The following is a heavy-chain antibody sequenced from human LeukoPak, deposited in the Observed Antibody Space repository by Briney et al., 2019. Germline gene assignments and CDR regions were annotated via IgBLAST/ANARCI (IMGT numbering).Heavy chain of an antibody. CDR2: ISSSGTTI. CDR1: GFTFSSYS. Sequence: GGSLRLSCAASGFTFSSYSMNWVRQAPGKGLEWVSYISSSGTTIYYADSVKGRFTISRDSAKNSLYLQMNSLRAEDTAVYYCARSGYGDYRFYYFDYWGQGTLVTVSS. V-gene: IGHV3-48*01. J-gene: IGHJ4*02. D-gene: IGHD4-17*01. CDR3: ARSGYGDYRFYYFDY.